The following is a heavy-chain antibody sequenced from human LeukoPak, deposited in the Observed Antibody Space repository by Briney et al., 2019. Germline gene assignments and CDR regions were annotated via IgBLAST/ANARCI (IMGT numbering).Heavy chain of an antibody. J-gene: IGHJ4*02. D-gene: IGHD3-16*02. CDR1: GGSINSXX. Sequence: XSGGSINSXXXXWIRXXPGKGXXWXGYIYYSGSTNYNPSLKSRVTMSVDTSKNQFSLKLSSVTAADTAVYYCAGSMITFGGVIVLDYWGQGTLVTVSS. CDR2: IYYSGST. V-gene: IGHV4-59*01. CDR3: AGSMITFGGVIVLDY.